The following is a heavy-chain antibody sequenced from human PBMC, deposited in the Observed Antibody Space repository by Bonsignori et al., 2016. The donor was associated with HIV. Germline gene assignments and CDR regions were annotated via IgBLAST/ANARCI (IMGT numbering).Heavy chain of an antibody. J-gene: IGHJ2*01. Sequence: QVQLQESGPGLVKPSETLSLTCTVSGASVSSGSDYWTWIRQPAGKGLEWIGRIYTSGTANSNPSLKSRVTLSRDSSRNQFSLKLTSVTAADTAVYYCARSPPNYQWYFDLWG. D-gene: IGHD4/OR15-4a*01. CDR1: GASVSSGSDY. V-gene: IGHV4-61*02. CDR3: ARSPPNYQWYFDL. CDR2: IYTSGTA.